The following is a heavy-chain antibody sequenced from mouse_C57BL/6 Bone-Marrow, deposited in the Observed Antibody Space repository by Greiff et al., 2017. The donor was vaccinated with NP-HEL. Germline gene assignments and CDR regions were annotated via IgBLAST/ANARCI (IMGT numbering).Heavy chain of an antibody. CDR2: SRNKANDYTT. CDR3: ARDAHYYGSSSWYFDV. J-gene: IGHJ1*03. D-gene: IGHD1-1*01. CDR1: GFTFSDFY. Sequence: EVKLVESGGGLVQSGRSLRLSCATSGFTFSDFYMEWVRQAPGKGLEWIAASRNKANDYTTEYSASVKGRFIVSRDTSQSILYLQMNALRAEDTAIYYCARDAHYYGSSSWYFDVWGTGTTVTVSS. V-gene: IGHV7-1*01.